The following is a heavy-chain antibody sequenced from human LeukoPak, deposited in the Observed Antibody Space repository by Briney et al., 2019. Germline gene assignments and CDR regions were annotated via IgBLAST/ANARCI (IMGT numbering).Heavy chain of an antibody. V-gene: IGHV4-59*01. CDR1: GGSISSYY. J-gene: IGHJ6*03. Sequence: SETLSLTCTVSGGSISSYYWSWIRQPPGKGLEWIGYIYYSGSTNYNPSLKSRVTISVDTSKNQFSLKLSSVTAADTAVYYCARVRDYDIYYYYYMDVWGKGTTVTVSS. CDR3: ARVRDYDIYYYYYMDV. D-gene: IGHD3-9*01. CDR2: IYYSGST.